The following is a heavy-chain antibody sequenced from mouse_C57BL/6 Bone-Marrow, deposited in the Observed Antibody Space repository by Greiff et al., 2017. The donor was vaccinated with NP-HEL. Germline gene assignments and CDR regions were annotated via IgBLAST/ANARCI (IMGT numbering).Heavy chain of an antibody. CDR1: GFTFSSYA. D-gene: IGHD2-3*01. Sequence: EVQGVESGEGLVKPGGSLKLSCAASGFTFSSYAMSWVRQTPEKRLEWVAYISSGGDYIYYADTVKGRFTISRDNARNTLYLQMSSLKSEDTAMXYCTRERWLLPYWYFDVWGTGTTVTVSS. CDR3: TRERWLLPYWYFDV. CDR2: ISSGGDYI. V-gene: IGHV5-9-1*02. J-gene: IGHJ1*03.